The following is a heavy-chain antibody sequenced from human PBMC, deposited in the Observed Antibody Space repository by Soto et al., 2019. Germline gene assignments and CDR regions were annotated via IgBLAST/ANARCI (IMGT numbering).Heavy chain of an antibody. CDR1: GGSFSGYY. V-gene: IGHV4-34*01. Sequence: PSETLSLTCAVYGGSFSGYYWSWIRQPPGKGLEWIGEINHSGSTNYNPSLKSRVTISVDTSKNQFSLKLSSVTAADTVVYYCANRRVDYYFDYWGQGTLVTVSS. J-gene: IGHJ4*02. CDR2: INHSGST. CDR3: ANRRVDYYFDY.